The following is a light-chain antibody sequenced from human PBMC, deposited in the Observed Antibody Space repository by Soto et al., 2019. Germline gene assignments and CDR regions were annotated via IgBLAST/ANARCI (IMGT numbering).Light chain of an antibody. J-gene: IGLJ7*01. V-gene: IGLV1-51*01. CDR1: SSNIGNNY. CDR2: DNN. CDR3: GTWDSGLSAVV. Sequence: QAVVTQPPSVSAAPGQKVTISCSGSSSNIGNNYVSWYQQLPGTAPKLLIYDNNKRPSGIPDRFSGSKSGTSATLGITGLQTGDEADYYCGTWDSGLSAVVFGGGTQLTVL.